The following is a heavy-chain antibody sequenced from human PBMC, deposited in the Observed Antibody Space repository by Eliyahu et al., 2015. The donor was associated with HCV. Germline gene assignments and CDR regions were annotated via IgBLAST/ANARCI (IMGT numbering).Heavy chain of an antibody. V-gene: IGHV5-51*01. CDR3: ATRPYSSSLYYFDY. CDR1: GFXFISYW. D-gene: IGHD6-6*01. CDR2: IYPGDSHT. Sequence: EVQLVQSGAEVKKPGESLKISCRGSGFXFISYWIGWVRQMPGRGLEWIGIIYPGDSHTTYSPSFQGQVTISADKSTNTASLQWSSLKASDTAMYYCATRPYSSSLYYFDYWGQGTLVTVSS. J-gene: IGHJ4*01.